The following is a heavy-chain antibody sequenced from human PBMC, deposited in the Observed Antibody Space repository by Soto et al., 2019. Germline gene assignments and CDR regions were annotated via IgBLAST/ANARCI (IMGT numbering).Heavy chain of an antibody. Sequence: ASVKVSCKASGCTFSSYAISWVRQAPGQGLEWMGGIIPIFGTANYAQKFQGRVTITADESTSTAYVELSSLRSEDTAVYYCASRKSHLYFDYWGQGTLVTVSS. CDR1: GCTFSSYA. V-gene: IGHV1-69*13. J-gene: IGHJ4*02. CDR2: IIPIFGTA. CDR3: ASRKSHLYFDY.